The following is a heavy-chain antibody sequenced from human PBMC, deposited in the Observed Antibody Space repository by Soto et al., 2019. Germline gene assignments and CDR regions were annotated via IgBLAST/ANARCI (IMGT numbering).Heavy chain of an antibody. CDR3: AKITGGKYNYASSGYYDPKQFDY. CDR1: GFTFSSYG. J-gene: IGHJ4*02. D-gene: IGHD3-22*01. CDR2: ISDDGSDK. Sequence: VQLVESGGGVVQPGRSLRLSCAASGFTFSSYGMHWFRQAPGKGLEWVAVISDDGSDKYYADSVKGQFTISRDNSKNKLFLQMNNLRGQDTALDYCAKITGGKYNYASSGYYDPKQFDYWGQGTLVSVSS. V-gene: IGHV3-30*18.